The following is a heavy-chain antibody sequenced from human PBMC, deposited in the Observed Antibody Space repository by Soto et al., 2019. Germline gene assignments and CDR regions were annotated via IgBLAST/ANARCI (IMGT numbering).Heavy chain of an antibody. CDR3: AKPLPYYDFWSGYYTRYYYYYYGMDV. D-gene: IGHD3-3*01. J-gene: IGHJ6*02. CDR2: ISYDGSNK. CDR1: GFTFSSYA. Sequence: QVQLVESGGGVVQPGRSLRLSCAASGFTFSSYAMHWVRQAPGKGLDWVAVISYDGSNKYYADSVKGRFTISRDNSQKPLYLQVNSLRAEDTAVYYGAKPLPYYDFWSGYYTRYYYYYYGMDVWGQGTTVTVSS. V-gene: IGHV3-30-3*02.